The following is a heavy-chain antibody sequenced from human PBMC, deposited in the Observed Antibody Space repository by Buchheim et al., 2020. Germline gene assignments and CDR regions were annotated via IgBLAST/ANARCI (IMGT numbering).Heavy chain of an antibody. CDR2: IWYDGSNK. D-gene: IGHD1-20*01. J-gene: IGHJ4*02. CDR1: GFTFSSYG. CDR3: ARDFRVNWNDVGY. V-gene: IGHV3-33*01. Sequence: QVQLVESGGGVVQPGRSLRLSCAASGFTFSSYGMHWVRQAPGKGLEWVAVIWYDGSNKYYADSVKGRFTISRDNSKNTLYLQMNSLRAEDTAVCYCARDFRVNWNDVGYWGQGTL.